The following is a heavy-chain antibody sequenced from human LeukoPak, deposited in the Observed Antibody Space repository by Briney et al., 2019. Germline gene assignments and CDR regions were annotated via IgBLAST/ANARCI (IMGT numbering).Heavy chain of an antibody. CDR2: ISYDGSIQ. Sequence: GGSLRLSCEASGFTFNNNGMHWVRQVPGKGLEWVAVISYDGSIQYYADSVKGRFTISRDNSKSTLYLQMDSLTPEDTAVYYCARDRTSTWSWDYWGQGTLVTVSS. V-gene: IGHV3-30*03. D-gene: IGHD2-2*01. CDR3: ARDRTSTWSWDY. J-gene: IGHJ4*02. CDR1: GFTFNNNG.